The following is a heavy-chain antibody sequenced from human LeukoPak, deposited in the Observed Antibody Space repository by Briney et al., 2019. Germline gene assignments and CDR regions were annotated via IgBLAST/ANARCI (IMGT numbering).Heavy chain of an antibody. J-gene: IGHJ5*02. Sequence: GGSLRLSCSASGFTFSTFPMHWVRQAPGKGLEHVSTIASDGAYTYCADSVKGRFTVSRDNSRNTLFLQMSRLRAEDTAVYYCVREPASSSWYPWGQGTLVTVSS. CDR1: GFTFSTFP. D-gene: IGHD6-13*01. V-gene: IGHV3-64D*09. CDR2: IASDGAYT. CDR3: VREPASSSWYP.